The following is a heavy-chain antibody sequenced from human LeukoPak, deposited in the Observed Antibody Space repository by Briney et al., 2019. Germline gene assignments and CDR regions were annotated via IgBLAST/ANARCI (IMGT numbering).Heavy chain of an antibody. CDR3: ARRGILAGYMFDY. V-gene: IGHV1-46*03. J-gene: IGHJ4*02. CDR2: INPGGGST. CDR1: GYTLTSYY. D-gene: IGHD3-9*01. Sequence: ASVKVSCKASGYTLTSYYMHWVRQAPGQGLEWMGIINPGGGSTTYAQKFQGRVTMTSDTSTSTVYMELSSLRSDDTAVYYCARRGILAGYMFDYWGQGTLVTVSS.